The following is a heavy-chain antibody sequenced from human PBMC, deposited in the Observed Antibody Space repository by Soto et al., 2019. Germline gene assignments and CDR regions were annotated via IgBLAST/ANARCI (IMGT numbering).Heavy chain of an antibody. J-gene: IGHJ4*02. D-gene: IGHD1-26*01. CDR2: ISGSGGST. CDR1: GFTFSSYA. Sequence: GGSLRLSCVASGFTFSSYAMSWVRQAPGKGLEWVSAISGSGGSTYYADSVKGRFTISRDNSKNTLYLQMNSLRAEDTAVYYCAKALSGSLDYFDYWGQGTLVTVSS. V-gene: IGHV3-23*01. CDR3: AKALSGSLDYFDY.